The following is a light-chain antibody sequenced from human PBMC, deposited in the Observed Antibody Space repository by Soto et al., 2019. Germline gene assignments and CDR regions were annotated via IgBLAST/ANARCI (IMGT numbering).Light chain of an antibody. CDR3: CSYAGSSPYV. J-gene: IGLJ1*01. Sequence: QSVLTQPAPVSGSPGQSITISCTGTSSDVGSYNLVSWYQQHPGKAPKLMIYEGSKRPSGVSNRFSGSKYGNTASLTISGLQAADEADYYCCSYAGSSPYVFGTGTKVTV. CDR1: SSDVGSYNL. CDR2: EGS. V-gene: IGLV2-23*01.